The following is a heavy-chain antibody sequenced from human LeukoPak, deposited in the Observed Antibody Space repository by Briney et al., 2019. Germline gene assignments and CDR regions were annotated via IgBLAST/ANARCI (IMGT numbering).Heavy chain of an antibody. V-gene: IGHV4-4*07. CDR3: ARSVTRSEYSSSEPLNWFDP. CDR1: GGSISSYY. CDR2: IYTSGST. D-gene: IGHD6-6*01. Sequence: SETLSLTCTVSGGSISSYYWGWIRQPAGKGLEWIGRIYTSGSTNYNPSLKSRVTMTVETSKNQFSLKLSSVTAADTAVYYCARSVTRSEYSSSEPLNWFDPWGQGTLVTVSS. J-gene: IGHJ5*02.